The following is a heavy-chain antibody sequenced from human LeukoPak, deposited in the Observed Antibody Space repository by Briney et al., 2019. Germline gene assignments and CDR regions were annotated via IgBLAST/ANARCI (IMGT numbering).Heavy chain of an antibody. V-gene: IGHV5-51*01. CDR1: GYTFTSYW. D-gene: IGHD3-16*02. J-gene: IGHJ4*02. CDR3: ATTDISSNTEPPLDY. CDR2: IYPADSDT. Sequence: GESLKISCKGSGYTFTSYWIGWVRQMPGKGLEWMTIIYPADSDTRYSPSFQGQVTISAEKSITTAYLQWSSLKASDTAMYYCATTDISSNTEPPLDYWGQGTLVTVSS.